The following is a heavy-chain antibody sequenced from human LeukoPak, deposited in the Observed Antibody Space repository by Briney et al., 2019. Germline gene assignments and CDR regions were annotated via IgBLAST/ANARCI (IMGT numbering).Heavy chain of an antibody. CDR1: GFTFSSYG. CDR3: AKDRYGSGIGYFDY. J-gene: IGHJ4*02. Sequence: GGSLRLSCAASGFTFSSYGMHWVRQAPGKGLEWVAVISYDGRNKDYADSVKGRFTISRDNSKSTLYLQMNSLRAEDTAVYYCAKDRYGSGIGYFDYWGQGTLVTVSS. V-gene: IGHV3-30*18. D-gene: IGHD3-10*01. CDR2: ISYDGRNK.